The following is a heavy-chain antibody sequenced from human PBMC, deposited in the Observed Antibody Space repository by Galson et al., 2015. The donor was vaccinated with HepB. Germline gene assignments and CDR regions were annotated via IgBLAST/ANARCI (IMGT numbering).Heavy chain of an antibody. V-gene: IGHV1-18*04. CDR1: GYTFTNYG. Sequence: SVKVSCKASGYTFTNYGISWVRQAPGQGFEWMGWISGYNGDTKYTQSLQGRVTLTTDTSTNTAYMELRSLRSDDTAVYYRTRAGHQLRFSYQQLSDNWGQGTLVTVSS. CDR2: ISGYNGDT. J-gene: IGHJ4*02. D-gene: IGHD2-2*01. CDR3: TRAGHQLRFSYQQLSDN.